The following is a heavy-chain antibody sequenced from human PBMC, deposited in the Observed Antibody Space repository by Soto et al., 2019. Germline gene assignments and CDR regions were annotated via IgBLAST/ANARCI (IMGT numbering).Heavy chain of an antibody. D-gene: IGHD6-13*01. CDR2: VSDDGSEQ. V-gene: IGHV3-30*17. J-gene: IGHJ6*02. CDR3: AKATAPLVPYYYGMDL. Sequence: GGSLRLSCAASGFSLRDYGMHWVRQAPGKGLEYVAAVSDDGSEQYYADSVKGRFTISRDNSKNTLYLQMNSLRGEDTAVYYCAKATAPLVPYYYGMDLWGQGTTVTVSS. CDR1: GFSLRDYG.